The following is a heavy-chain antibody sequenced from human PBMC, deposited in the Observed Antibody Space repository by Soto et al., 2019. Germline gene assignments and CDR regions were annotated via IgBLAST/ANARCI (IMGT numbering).Heavy chain of an antibody. D-gene: IGHD3-22*01. V-gene: IGHV1-69*06. Sequence: VAPVKVSCKASGETFSGDASTWGLQATGQGLEWVGRIIPIFETTNYAQNLQGRVTISADKSTLTSYMELHSLTSDDTALYYCARDRTDSGYCTNCLDPWGKGTQVTVSS. CDR2: IIPIFETT. J-gene: IGHJ5*02. CDR3: ARDRTDSGYCTNCLDP. CDR1: GETFSGDA.